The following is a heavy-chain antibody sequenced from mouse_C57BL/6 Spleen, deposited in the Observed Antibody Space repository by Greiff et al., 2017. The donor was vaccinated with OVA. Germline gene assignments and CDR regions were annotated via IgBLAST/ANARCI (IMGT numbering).Heavy chain of an antibody. CDR3: ARGAYGWAMDY. V-gene: IGHV5-17*01. CDR1: GFTFSDYG. Sequence: EVQGVESGGGLVKPGGSLKLSCAASGFTFSDYGMHWVRQAPEKGLEWVAYISSGSSTIYYADTVKGRFTISRDNAKNTRFLQMTSLRSEDTAMYYCARGAYGWAMDYWGQGTSVTVSS. CDR2: ISSGSSTI. D-gene: IGHD1-1*01. J-gene: IGHJ4*01.